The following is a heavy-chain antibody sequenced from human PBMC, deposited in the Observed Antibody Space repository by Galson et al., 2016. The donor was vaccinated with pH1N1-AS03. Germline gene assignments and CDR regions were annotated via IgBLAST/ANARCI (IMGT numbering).Heavy chain of an antibody. Sequence: PALVKPTQTLTLTCTFSGFSLTTSAVGVVWIRQPPGKALEWLALIYWADDKRYNSSLKSRLTITKDTSKNQVVLTMTNMDPVDTATYYCARTAGWLPDFWGQGTLVTVSS. J-gene: IGHJ4*02. CDR2: IYWADDK. V-gene: IGHV2-5*02. CDR3: ARTAGWLPDF. D-gene: IGHD3-9*01. CDR1: GFSLTTSAVG.